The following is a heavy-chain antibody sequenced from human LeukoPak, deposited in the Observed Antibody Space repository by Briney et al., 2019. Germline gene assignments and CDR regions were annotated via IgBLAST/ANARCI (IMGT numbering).Heavy chain of an antibody. J-gene: IGHJ4*02. V-gene: IGHV3-9*01. CDR2: INWNIDNI. Sequence: PGGSLRLSCAASGFIFDDYAMPWVRQAPGKGLEGVSGINWNIDNIGYADSVKGRFTIARDNAKNSLYLQMNSLRAEDTAVYYCVSRSFDYWGQGTLVTVSS. CDR1: GFIFDDYA. CDR3: VSRSFDY. D-gene: IGHD3-3*02.